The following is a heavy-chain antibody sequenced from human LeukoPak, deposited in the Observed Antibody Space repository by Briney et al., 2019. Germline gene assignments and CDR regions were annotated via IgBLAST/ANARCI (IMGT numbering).Heavy chain of an antibody. CDR2: IYHSGST. J-gene: IGHJ4*02. CDR1: GYSISSGYY. V-gene: IGHV4-38-2*01. Sequence: SETLSLTCAVSGYSISSGYYWGWIRQPPGKGLEWIGSIYHSGSTYYNPSLKSRVTISVDTSKNQFSLKLSSVTAADTAVYYCARVRGWEEFDYWGQGNLVTVSS. CDR3: ARVRGWEEFDY. D-gene: IGHD1-26*01.